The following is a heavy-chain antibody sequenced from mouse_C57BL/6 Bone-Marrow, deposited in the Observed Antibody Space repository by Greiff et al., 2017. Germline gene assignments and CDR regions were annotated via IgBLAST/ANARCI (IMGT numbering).Heavy chain of an antibody. CDR3: ARGPYYGSSYPFAY. V-gene: IGHV1-54*01. D-gene: IGHD1-1*01. CDR1: GYAFTNYL. Sequence: VQLQQSGAELVRPGTSVKVSCKASGYAFTNYLIEWVKQRPGQGLEWIGVINPGSGGTNYNEKFKGKATLTADKSSSTAYMQLSGLTSEDSAVYVGARGPYYGSSYPFAYWGQGTLVTVSA. J-gene: IGHJ3*01. CDR2: INPGSGGT.